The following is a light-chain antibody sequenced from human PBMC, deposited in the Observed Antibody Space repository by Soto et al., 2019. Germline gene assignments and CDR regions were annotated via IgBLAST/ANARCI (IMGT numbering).Light chain of an antibody. V-gene: IGLV2-14*03. CDR2: DVT. CDR3: SSYRASSTTHYV. Sequence: QSALTQPASLSGSPGQSITISCTGTSSDIGGYNYVSWYQQHPGKAPKLIIHDVTNRPSGVSDRFFGSKSGNTASLTISGLQAEDEADYYCSSYRASSTTHYVFGTGTKVT. CDR1: SSDIGGYNY. J-gene: IGLJ1*01.